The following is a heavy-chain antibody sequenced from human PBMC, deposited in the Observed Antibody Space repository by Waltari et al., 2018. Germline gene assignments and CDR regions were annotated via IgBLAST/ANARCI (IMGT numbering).Heavy chain of an antibody. J-gene: IGHJ4*02. Sequence: EVQLVESGGGLVQPGGSLRLSCAASGFTFGRYWLSWVRQAPGKGLEWVANIKQDGSEKYYVDSVKGRFTISRDNAKNSLYLQMNSLRAEDTAVYYCASAPLRHFDYWGQGTLVTVSS. CDR1: GFTFGRYW. V-gene: IGHV3-7*01. CDR3: ASAPLRHFDY. CDR2: IKQDGSEK. D-gene: IGHD4-17*01.